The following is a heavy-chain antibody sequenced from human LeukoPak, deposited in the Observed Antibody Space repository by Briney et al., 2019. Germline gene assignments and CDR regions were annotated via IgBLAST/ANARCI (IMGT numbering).Heavy chain of an antibody. Sequence: GGSLRLSCAASGFTFSSYSMNWVRQAPGKGLEWVGFIRSKAYAGTTEYAASVKGRFTISRDDSKSIAYLQMNSLKTEDTAVYYCTRGGDFGVPAPLGIDAFDIWGQGTMVTVSS. CDR1: GFTFSSYS. CDR2: IRSKAYAGTT. J-gene: IGHJ3*02. CDR3: TRGGDFGVPAPLGIDAFDI. D-gene: IGHD2-2*01. V-gene: IGHV3-49*04.